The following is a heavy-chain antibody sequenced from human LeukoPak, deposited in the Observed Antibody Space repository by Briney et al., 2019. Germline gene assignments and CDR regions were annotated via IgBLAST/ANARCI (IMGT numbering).Heavy chain of an antibody. V-gene: IGHV3-21*01. CDR1: GFTFSSYN. J-gene: IGHJ4*02. D-gene: IGHD3-22*01. Sequence: GGSLRLSCAASGFTFSSYNMNWVRQAPGKGLEWVSSITSSSSYIYYADSVKGRFTISRDNAKNSLYLQMNSLRAEDTAVYYCARDLITYYYDSSGYYYAGFFDYWGQGTLVTVSS. CDR2: ITSSSSYI. CDR3: ARDLITYYYDSSGYYYAGFFDY.